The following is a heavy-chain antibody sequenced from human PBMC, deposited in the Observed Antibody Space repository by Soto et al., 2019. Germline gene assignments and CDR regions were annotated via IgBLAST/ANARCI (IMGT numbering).Heavy chain of an antibody. Sequence: EVQLLESGGGLAQAGGSLRLSCAASGFNFRIYAMNWVRQAPGKGLEWVSVMVGDGSSWDYADSVRGRFTISRDNSKNTLYLQMNSLRAEDTAVYYCAKDLRPDGRYDLDYWGQGTLGTVSS. D-gene: IGHD1-26*01. V-gene: IGHV3-23*01. CDR3: AKDLRPDGRYDLDY. J-gene: IGHJ4*02. CDR2: MVGDGSSW. CDR1: GFNFRIYA.